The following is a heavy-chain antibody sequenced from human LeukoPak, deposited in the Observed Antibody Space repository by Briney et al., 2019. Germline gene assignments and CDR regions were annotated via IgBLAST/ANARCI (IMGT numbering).Heavy chain of an antibody. J-gene: IGHJ4*02. D-gene: IGHD3-22*01. V-gene: IGHV1-2*02. CDR3: ARDYYDSSGYYNGFDY. CDR2: INPNSGGT. CDR1: GYTFTGYY. Sequence: ASVKVSCKASGYTFTGYYMHWVRQAPGQGLEWMGWINPNSGGTNYAQKFQGGVTMTRDTSISTAYMELSRLRSDDTAVYYCARDYYDSSGYYNGFDYWGLGTLVTVSS.